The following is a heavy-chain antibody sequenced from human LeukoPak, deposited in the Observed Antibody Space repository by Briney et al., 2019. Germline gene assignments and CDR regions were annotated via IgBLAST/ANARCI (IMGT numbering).Heavy chain of an antibody. J-gene: IGHJ4*02. Sequence: HPGGSLRLSCAASGFTVSSNYMSWVRQAPGKGLEWVSVIYSGGSTYYADSVKGRFTISRDNSKNTLYLQMNSLRAEDTAVYYCARYSGSSHFDYWGQGTLVTVSS. CDR2: IYSGGST. V-gene: IGHV3-66*01. CDR3: ARYSGSSHFDY. CDR1: GFTVSSNY. D-gene: IGHD1-26*01.